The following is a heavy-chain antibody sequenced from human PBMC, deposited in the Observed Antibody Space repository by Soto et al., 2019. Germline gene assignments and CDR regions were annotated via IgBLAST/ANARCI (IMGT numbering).Heavy chain of an antibody. CDR2: IWYDGSNK. CDR3: ASDGTAATTLEY. J-gene: IGHJ4*02. D-gene: IGHD6-25*01. V-gene: IGHV3-33*08. CDR1: GFTFNNYG. Sequence: GGSLRLSCVASGFTFNNYGMHWVRQAPGKGLEWLAVIWYDGSNKYYADSVEGRFTISRDNSKNTLYLQMNSLRVEDTAVYYCASDGTAATTLEYWGQGTLVTGSP.